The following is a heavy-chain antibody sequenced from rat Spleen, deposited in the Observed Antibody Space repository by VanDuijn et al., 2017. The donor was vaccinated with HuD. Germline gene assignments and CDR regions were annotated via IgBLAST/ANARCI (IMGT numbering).Heavy chain of an antibody. J-gene: IGHJ2*01. D-gene: IGHD1-7*01. CDR3: ARHREYYGYDYFDY. Sequence: QVQLKESGPGLVQPSQTLSLTCTVSGFSLTSYHVSWVRQPPGKSLVWMGTRWAGGGTNYNSAVQSRLSISRDTSKSQVFLKMNSLQPEDTGTYYCARHREYYGYDYFDYWGQGVMVTVSS. CDR2: RWAGGGT. V-gene: IGHV2-72*01. CDR1: GFSLTSYH.